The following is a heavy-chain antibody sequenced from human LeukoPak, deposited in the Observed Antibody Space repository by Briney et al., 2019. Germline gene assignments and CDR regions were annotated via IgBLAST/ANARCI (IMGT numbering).Heavy chain of an antibody. Sequence: SETLSLTCTVSGDSINDHYWSWIRQPPGEGLEWIAYIYSSVSTNYNPSLKSRVTISVDTSKNQFSLKLSSVTAADTAVYYCARHVETIRRYYGMDVWGQGTTVTVSS. V-gene: IGHV4-4*09. J-gene: IGHJ6*02. CDR3: ARHVETIRRYYGMDV. CDR2: IYSSVST. D-gene: IGHD5-12*01. CDR1: GDSINDHY.